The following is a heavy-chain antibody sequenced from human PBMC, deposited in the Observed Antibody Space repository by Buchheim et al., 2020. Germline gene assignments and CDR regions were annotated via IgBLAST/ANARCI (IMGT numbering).Heavy chain of an antibody. CDR2: INPSGVST. Sequence: QVQLVQSGAEVKKPGASVKVSCKASGYTFTTYYIHWVRQAPGQGLEWVGIINPSGVSTTYAQKFQGRVTMTRDTSTSTVYMELSSLRSEDTAVYYCARDRGYSGSYYRFGYWGQGTL. J-gene: IGHJ4*02. D-gene: IGHD1-26*01. CDR3: ARDRGYSGSYYRFGY. V-gene: IGHV1-46*01. CDR1: GYTFTTYY.